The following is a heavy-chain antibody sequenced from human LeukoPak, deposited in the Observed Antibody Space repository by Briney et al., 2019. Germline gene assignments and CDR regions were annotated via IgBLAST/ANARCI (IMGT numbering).Heavy chain of an antibody. CDR1: GGTFSSYA. V-gene: IGHV1-69*05. D-gene: IGHD3-3*01. Sequence: GSSVKVSCKASGGTFSSYAISWVRQAPGQGLEWMGRIIPIFGTANYAQKLQGRVTITTDESTSTAYMELSSLRSEDTAVYYCARARSKPNDFWSGYAAFDYWGQGTLVTVSS. J-gene: IGHJ4*02. CDR2: IIPIFGTA. CDR3: ARARSKPNDFWSGYAAFDY.